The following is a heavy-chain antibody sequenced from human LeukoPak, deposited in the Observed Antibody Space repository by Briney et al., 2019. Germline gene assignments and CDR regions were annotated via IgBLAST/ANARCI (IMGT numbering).Heavy chain of an antibody. D-gene: IGHD3-22*01. J-gene: IGHJ4*02. CDR3: VRQGTNSGYYLLDY. Sequence: SETLSLTCTVSGGFPSPYKWNWIRQPPGKGLEWIGFVYNSGTTSYNPSLKNRVTISVDTSKSQFSLKLTSVTVADTATYYCVRQGTNSGYYLLDYWGQGHLVIVSS. CDR2: VYNSGTT. CDR1: GGFPSPYK. V-gene: IGHV4-59*08.